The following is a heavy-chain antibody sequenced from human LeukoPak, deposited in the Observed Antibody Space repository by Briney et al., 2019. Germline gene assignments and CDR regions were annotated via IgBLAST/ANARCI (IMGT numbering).Heavy chain of an antibody. CDR3: ARYYCSGGSCYYFDY. CDR1: GFTFSSYW. Sequence: GGSLRLSCAASGFTFSSYWMSWVRQAPGKGLEWVSNIKQDGSEKYYVDSVKGRFTISRDNAKNSLYLQMNSLRAEDTAVYYCARYYCSGGSCYYFDYWGQGTLVTVSS. CDR2: IKQDGSEK. D-gene: IGHD2-15*01. J-gene: IGHJ4*02. V-gene: IGHV3-7*01.